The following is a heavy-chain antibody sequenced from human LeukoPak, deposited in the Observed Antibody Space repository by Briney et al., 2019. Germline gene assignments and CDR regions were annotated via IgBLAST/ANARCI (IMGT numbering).Heavy chain of an antibody. D-gene: IGHD4-23*01. Sequence: SVKVSCKASGGTFSSYAISWVRQAPGQGLEWMGGIIPIFGTANYAQKFQGRVTIAADKSTSTAYMELSSLRSEDTAVYYCARGDYGGNSNLFDYWGQGTLVTVSS. CDR1: GGTFSSYA. CDR2: IIPIFGTA. J-gene: IGHJ4*02. V-gene: IGHV1-69*06. CDR3: ARGDYGGNSNLFDY.